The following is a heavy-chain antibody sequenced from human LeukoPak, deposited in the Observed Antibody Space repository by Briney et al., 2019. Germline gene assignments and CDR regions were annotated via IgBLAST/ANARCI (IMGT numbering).Heavy chain of an antibody. CDR2: ISSDSSSI. Sequence: GGSLRLSCAASGFTFNTYNMNWVRQAPGEGLDWISYISSDSSSIYSADSVKGRFTISRDNADNSLYLQMNSLRAEDTAVYYCATDDYDNSGQHYWGQGTLVTVSS. CDR1: GFTFNTYN. CDR3: ATDDYDNSGQHY. D-gene: IGHD3-22*01. V-gene: IGHV3-48*01. J-gene: IGHJ4*02.